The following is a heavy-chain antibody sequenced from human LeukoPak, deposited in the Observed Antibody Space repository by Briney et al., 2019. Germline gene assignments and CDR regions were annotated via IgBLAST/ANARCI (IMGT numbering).Heavy chain of an antibody. J-gene: IGHJ3*02. CDR1: GFTFRSYW. D-gene: IGHD4-17*01. CDR3: ARGDPTVTTTGSGGLDI. Sequence: GGSLRLSCAASGFTFRSYWMHWVRLPPGKGLVWVSRIKSDGSSTSYADFVKGRFTISRDNAKNTLYLQMNSLRAEDTAVYYCARGDPTVTTTGSGGLDIWGQGTMVTVSS. V-gene: IGHV3-74*01. CDR2: IKSDGSST.